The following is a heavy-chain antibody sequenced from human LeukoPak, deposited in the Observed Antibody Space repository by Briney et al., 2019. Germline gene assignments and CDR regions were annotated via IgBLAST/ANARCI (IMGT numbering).Heavy chain of an antibody. J-gene: IGHJ4*02. CDR1: GFTFSSYG. D-gene: IGHD2-21*02. Sequence: GGSLRLSCAASGFTFSSYGMHWVRQAPGKGLEWVAVIWYGGSNKYYADSVKGRFTISRDNSKNTLYLQMNSLRAEDTAVYYCAKDLERHIVVVTASAVDYWGQGTLVTVSS. CDR3: AKDLERHIVVVTASAVDY. CDR2: IWYGGSNK. V-gene: IGHV3-30*02.